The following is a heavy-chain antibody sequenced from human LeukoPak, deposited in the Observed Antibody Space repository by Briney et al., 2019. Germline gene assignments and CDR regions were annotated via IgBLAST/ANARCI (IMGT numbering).Heavy chain of an antibody. Sequence: PGGSLRLSCAASGFTFSSYSMNWVRQAPGKGLEWVSSISSSSSYIYYADSVKGRFTISRDNAKNSLYLQMNSLSAEDTAVYYCARALELWFGELLYPTWGGDAFDTWGQGTMVTVSS. CDR3: ARALELWFGELLYPTWGGDAFDT. D-gene: IGHD3-10*01. CDR1: GFTFSSYS. CDR2: ISSSSSYI. J-gene: IGHJ3*02. V-gene: IGHV3-21*01.